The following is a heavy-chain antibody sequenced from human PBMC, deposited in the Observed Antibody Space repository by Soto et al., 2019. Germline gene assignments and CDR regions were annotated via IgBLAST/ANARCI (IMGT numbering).Heavy chain of an antibody. J-gene: IGHJ4*02. CDR1: GFTFTSYG. CDR3: ARDRSGATARDFDY. V-gene: IGHV1-18*01. D-gene: IGHD1-26*01. Sequence: ASVKVSCKASGFTFTSYGITWVRQAPGQGLEWMGWVSAYNGNTNYAQKFQGRVTMTTDTSTSTAYMELRSLRSDDTAAYYCARDRSGATARDFDYWGQGTLVTVSS. CDR2: VSAYNGNT.